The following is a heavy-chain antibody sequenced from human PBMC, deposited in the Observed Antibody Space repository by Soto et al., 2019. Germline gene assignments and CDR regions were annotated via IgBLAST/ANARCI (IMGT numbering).Heavy chain of an antibody. D-gene: IGHD6-13*01. Sequence: SETLSLTCTVSGGSVSSGSYYWSWIRQPPGKGLEWIGYIYYSGSTNYNPSLKSRVTISVDTSKNQFSLKLSSVTAADKAVYYCARVFSDSSSFFDPWGQGTLVTVSS. V-gene: IGHV4-61*01. CDR3: ARVFSDSSSFFDP. CDR2: IYYSGST. J-gene: IGHJ5*02. CDR1: GGSVSSGSYY.